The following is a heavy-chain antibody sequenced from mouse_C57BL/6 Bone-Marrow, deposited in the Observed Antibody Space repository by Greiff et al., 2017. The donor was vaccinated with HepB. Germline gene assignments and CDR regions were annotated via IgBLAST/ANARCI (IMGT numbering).Heavy chain of an antibody. J-gene: IGHJ1*03. V-gene: IGHV3-6*01. Sequence: VQLKESGPGLVKPSQSLSLTCSVPGYSITSGYYWNWIRQFPGNKLEWMGYISYDGSNNYNPSLKNRISITRDTSKNQFFLKLNSVTTEDTATYYCARGGNDYDPWYFDVWGTGTTVTVSS. CDR1: GYSITSGYY. CDR3: ARGGNDYDPWYFDV. D-gene: IGHD2-4*01. CDR2: ISYDGSN.